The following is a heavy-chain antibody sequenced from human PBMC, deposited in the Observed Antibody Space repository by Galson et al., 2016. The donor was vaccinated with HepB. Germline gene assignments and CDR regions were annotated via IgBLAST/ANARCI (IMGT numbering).Heavy chain of an antibody. CDR2: ISSHVGAT. V-gene: IGHV3-23*01. CDR1: GFTFIDFA. J-gene: IGHJ4*02. Sequence: SLRLSCAASGFTFIDFAMTWVRQAPGKGLEWVSGISSHVGATFYANSVKGRFTISRDNSKNTVFLQRNTLRAEDTAIYYCAQALGQKGDSPLDNGGQGTLVTVSS. D-gene: IGHD2-21*02. CDR3: AQALGQKGDSPLDN.